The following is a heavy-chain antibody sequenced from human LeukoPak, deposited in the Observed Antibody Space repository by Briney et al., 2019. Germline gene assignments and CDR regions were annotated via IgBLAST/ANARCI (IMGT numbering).Heavy chain of an antibody. V-gene: IGHV4-59*08. J-gene: IGHJ4*02. CDR1: GGSISSYY. D-gene: IGHD2-2*01. CDR2: IYYSGST. Sequence: SETLSLTCTVSGGSISSYYWSWIRQPPGKGLEWIGYIYYSGSTNYNPSLTSRVTISVDTSKNQFSLKLSSVTAADTAVYYCARHRRKGYCSSTSCYSTFDYWGQGTLVTVSS. CDR3: ARHRRKGYCSSTSCYSTFDY.